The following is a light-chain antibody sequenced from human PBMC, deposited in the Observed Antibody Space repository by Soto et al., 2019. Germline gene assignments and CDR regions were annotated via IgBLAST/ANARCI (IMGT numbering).Light chain of an antibody. CDR2: DVN. CDR1: STDVGAYNF. J-gene: IGLJ3*02. V-gene: IGLV2-11*01. Sequence: QSALTQPRSVSGSPGQSVTISCTGTSTDVGAYNFVSWYQQHPGKAPKAMIYDVNERPSGVPDRFSGSKSGNTASLTISGLQAEDEADYYCCSYAGSFTIVFGGGTKVTVL. CDR3: CSYAGSFTIV.